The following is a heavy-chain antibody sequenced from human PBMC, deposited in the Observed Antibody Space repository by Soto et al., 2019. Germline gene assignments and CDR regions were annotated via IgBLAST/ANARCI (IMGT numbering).Heavy chain of an antibody. D-gene: IGHD3-16*01. CDR1: GGSIGGYY. Sequence: SETMCLSCTVFGGSIGGYYWSWIRKTPGKGLEWIGYIYYSGSTNYNPSLKSRVTISVDTSKNQFSLKLSSVTAADTAVYYCAREGAARGYYYYGMDVWGQGTTVTVSS. CDR3: AREGAARGYYYYGMDV. V-gene: IGHV4-59*01. J-gene: IGHJ6*02. CDR2: IYYSGST.